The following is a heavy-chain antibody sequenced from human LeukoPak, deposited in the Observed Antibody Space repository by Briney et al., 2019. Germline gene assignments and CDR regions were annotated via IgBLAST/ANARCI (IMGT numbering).Heavy chain of an antibody. J-gene: IGHJ6*02. CDR3: ASSYYYYYGMDV. Sequence: ASVKVSCKASGYTFTSYGISWVRQAPGQGLEWMGWISAYNGNTNYAQKLQGRVTMTTDTSTSTAYMELRSLRSDDAAVYYCASSYYYYYGMDVWGQGTTVTVSS. CDR1: GYTFTSYG. CDR2: ISAYNGNT. V-gene: IGHV1-18*01.